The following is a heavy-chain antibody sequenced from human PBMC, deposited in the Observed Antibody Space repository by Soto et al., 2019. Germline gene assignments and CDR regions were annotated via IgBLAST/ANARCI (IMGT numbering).Heavy chain of an antibody. CDR1: GGSFSGYY. Sequence: QVQLQQWGAGLLKPSETLSLTCAVYGGSFSGYYWSWIRQPPGKGLEWMGEINHSGSTNYNPSLKRRVTIAVDTSKNQFSLKLSSVMAADTAVYYCASGPKSPVVPADYYYYYGMDVWGQGTTVTVSS. CDR2: INHSGST. D-gene: IGHD2-2*01. CDR3: ASGPKSPVVPADYYYYYGMDV. V-gene: IGHV4-34*01. J-gene: IGHJ6*02.